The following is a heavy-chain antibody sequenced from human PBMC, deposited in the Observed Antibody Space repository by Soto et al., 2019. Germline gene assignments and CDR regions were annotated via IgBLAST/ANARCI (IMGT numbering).Heavy chain of an antibody. V-gene: IGHV5-51*01. Sequence: PGESLKISCKGSGYSFTTYWIGWVRQMPGKGLEWMGIIYPGDSDTRYSPSFQGQFTISADKSISTAYLQWSSLKASDTAMYYCARRIAARRNYDAFDTWGQGTMVTVSS. CDR3: ARRIAARRNYDAFDT. CDR1: GYSFTTYW. D-gene: IGHD6-13*01. CDR2: IYPGDSDT. J-gene: IGHJ3*02.